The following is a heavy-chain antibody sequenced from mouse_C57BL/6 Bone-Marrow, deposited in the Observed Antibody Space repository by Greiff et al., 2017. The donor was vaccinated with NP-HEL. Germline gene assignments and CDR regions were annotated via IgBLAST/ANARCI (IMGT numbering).Heavy chain of an antibody. CDR1: GYTFTDYY. J-gene: IGHJ3*01. CDR3: ARRLSTMVTGGPSWFAY. CDR2: INPYNGGT. D-gene: IGHD2-2*01. Sequence: VQLQQSGPVLVKPGASVKMSCKASGYTFTDYYMNWVKQSHGKSLEWIGVINPYNGGTSYNQKFKGKATLTVDKSSSTAYMELNSLTSEDSAVYYCARRLSTMVTGGPSWFAYWGQGTLVTVSA. V-gene: IGHV1-19*01.